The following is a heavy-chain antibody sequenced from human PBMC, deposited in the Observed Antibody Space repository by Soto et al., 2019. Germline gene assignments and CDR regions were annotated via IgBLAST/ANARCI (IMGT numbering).Heavy chain of an antibody. CDR3: AKDMANSYGYYDGMDV. CDR1: GFTFDDYA. Sequence: GGSLRLSCAASGFTFDDYAMHWVRQAPGKGLEWVSGISWNSGSIGYADSVKGRFTISRDNAKNSLYLQMNSLRAEDTALYYCAKDMANSYGYYDGMDVWGQGTTVTVSS. J-gene: IGHJ6*02. D-gene: IGHD5-18*01. CDR2: ISWNSGSI. V-gene: IGHV3-9*01.